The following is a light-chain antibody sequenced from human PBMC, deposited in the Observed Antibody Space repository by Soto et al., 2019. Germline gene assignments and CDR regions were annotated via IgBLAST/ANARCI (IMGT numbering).Light chain of an antibody. CDR3: CSYAGSNNWV. Sequence: QSVLTQPPSASGSPGQSVTFSCTGTSSDVGRYNYVSWYQQHPGKAPKLIIYEVTKRPSGVPDRFSGSKSGNTASLTVSGLQAEDEADYYCCSYAGSNNWVFGGGTKVTVL. V-gene: IGLV2-8*01. J-gene: IGLJ3*02. CDR1: SSDVGRYNY. CDR2: EVT.